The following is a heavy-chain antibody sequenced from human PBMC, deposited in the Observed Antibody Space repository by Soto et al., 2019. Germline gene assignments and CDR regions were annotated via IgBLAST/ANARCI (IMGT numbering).Heavy chain of an antibody. J-gene: IGHJ3*02. CDR2: ISAYNGNT. CDR1: GYTFTSYG. CDR3: ASPGGQYCSSTSCHPSLAFDI. V-gene: IGHV1-18*01. D-gene: IGHD2-2*01. Sequence: QVQLVQSGAEVKKPGASVKVSCKASGYTFTSYGISWVRQAPGQGLEWMGWISAYNGNTNYAQKLQGRVTMTTDTSTSTAYMELRSLRSDDTAVYYCASPGGQYCSSTSCHPSLAFDIWGQGTMVTVSS.